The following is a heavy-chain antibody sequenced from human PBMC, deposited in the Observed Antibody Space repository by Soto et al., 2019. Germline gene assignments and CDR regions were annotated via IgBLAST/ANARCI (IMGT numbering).Heavy chain of an antibody. CDR3: ARRGVVTAHFDY. V-gene: IGHV4-39*01. J-gene: IGHJ4*02. Sequence: SETLSLTCTVSGGSISSSSYYWGWIRQPPGKGLEWFGGIYYSGSTYYNPSLKSRVTISVDTSKNQFSLKLSSVTAAATAVYYCARRGVVTAHFDYWGQGTLVTVSS. CDR1: GGSISSSSYY. CDR2: IYYSGST. D-gene: IGHD2-21*02.